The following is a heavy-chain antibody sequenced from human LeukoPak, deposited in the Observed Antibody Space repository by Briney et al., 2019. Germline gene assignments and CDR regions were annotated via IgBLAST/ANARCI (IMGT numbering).Heavy chain of an antibody. CDR1: GFTFSTYA. CDR3: AKGGFSYGPVRLAYFDC. J-gene: IGHJ4*02. CDR2: ISGSGGST. V-gene: IGHV3-23*01. D-gene: IGHD5-18*01. Sequence: GGSLRLSCAASGFTFSTYAMSWVRQAPGEGLEWVSGISGSGGSTYYADSVKGRFSISRDSSKNTLYLQMNNLRAEDTAVYYCAKGGFSYGPVRLAYFDCRGQGTLVTVSS.